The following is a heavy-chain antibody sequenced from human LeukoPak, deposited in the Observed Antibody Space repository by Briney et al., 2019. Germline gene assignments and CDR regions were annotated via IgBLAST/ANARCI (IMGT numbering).Heavy chain of an antibody. J-gene: IGHJ2*01. Sequence: ASVKVSCKASGFTFGRYEVNWVRQATGQGLVWLGWMDPNSDTSGYAQKFQGRVTMTRNTSINTAYMELSSLRSDDTAVYYCARVLSSSWYGWRYLDLWGRGTQVTVPS. D-gene: IGHD6-13*01. CDR3: ARVLSSSWYGWRYLDL. CDR1: GFTFGRYE. CDR2: MDPNSDTS. V-gene: IGHV1-8*01.